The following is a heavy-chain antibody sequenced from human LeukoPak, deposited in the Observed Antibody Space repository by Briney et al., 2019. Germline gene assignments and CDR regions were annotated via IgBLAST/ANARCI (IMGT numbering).Heavy chain of an antibody. Sequence: SSETLSLTCIVSGGSISSYYWSWIRQPPGKGLEWIGEINHSGSTTYNPSLKSRVTISVDTSKNQLSLRLRSVTAADTAVYYCAKFDLGDDALDIWGQGTMVTVSS. CDR3: AKFDLGDDALDI. J-gene: IGHJ3*02. D-gene: IGHD1-26*01. CDR2: INHSGST. V-gene: IGHV4-34*01. CDR1: GGSISSYY.